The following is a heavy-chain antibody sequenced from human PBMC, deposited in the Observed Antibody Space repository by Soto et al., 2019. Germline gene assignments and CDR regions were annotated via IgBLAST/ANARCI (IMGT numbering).Heavy chain of an antibody. CDR1: GGTFSSYT. J-gene: IGHJ6*02. Sequence: SVKVSCKASGGTFSSYTISWVRQAPGQGLEWMGRIIPILGIANYAQKFQGRVTITADKSTSTAYMELSSLRSEDTAVYYCARENSSGWSRSYYYGMDVWGQGTTVTVSS. CDR2: IIPILGIA. CDR3: ARENSSGWSRSYYYGMDV. V-gene: IGHV1-69*04. D-gene: IGHD6-19*01.